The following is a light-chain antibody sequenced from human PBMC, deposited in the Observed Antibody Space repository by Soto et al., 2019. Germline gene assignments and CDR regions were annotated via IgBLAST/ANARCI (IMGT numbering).Light chain of an antibody. CDR2: AAS. CDR1: QSVTVNS. J-gene: IGKJ3*01. V-gene: IGKV3-20*01. Sequence: EILLTQSPSSLSFSPWEGCTLSCRASQSVTVNSLAWYQQKPGQAPRLLIYAASTRAAAVPDRFTGSGSGTDFALTISRLEPEDFGVYYCQQYGDSPLTSGPGTKVDIK. CDR3: QQYGDSPLT.